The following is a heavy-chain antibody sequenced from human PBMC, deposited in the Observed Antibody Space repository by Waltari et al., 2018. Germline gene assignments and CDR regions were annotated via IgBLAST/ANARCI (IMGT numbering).Heavy chain of an antibody. D-gene: IGHD2-15*01. Sequence: QVQLQESGPGLVKPSETLSLTCTVSGGSISSHYWSWIRQPPGKGLEWIGYIYYSGSTNYNPSLKSRVTISVDTSKNQFSLKLSSVTAADTAVYYCARVDCSGGSCFAFDIWGQGTMVTVSS. CDR2: IYYSGST. CDR1: GGSISSHY. J-gene: IGHJ3*02. CDR3: ARVDCSGGSCFAFDI. V-gene: IGHV4-59*11.